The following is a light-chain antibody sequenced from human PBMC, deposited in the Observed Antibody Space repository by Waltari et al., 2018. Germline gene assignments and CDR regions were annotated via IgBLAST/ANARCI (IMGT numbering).Light chain of an antibody. Sequence: EIVLTQPPATLSLSPGERATLSCRASQSVSSYVLWYQQKRGQAPRLLIYDASNRATGIPARFSGSGSGTDFTLTISSLEPEDFAVYYCQQRKTWPLTFGGGTKVEIK. CDR3: QQRKTWPLT. CDR1: QSVSSY. J-gene: IGKJ4*01. CDR2: DAS. V-gene: IGKV3-11*01.